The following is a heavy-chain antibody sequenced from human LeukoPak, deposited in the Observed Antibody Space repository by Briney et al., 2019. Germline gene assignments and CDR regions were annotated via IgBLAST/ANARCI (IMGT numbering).Heavy chain of an antibody. V-gene: IGHV1-46*01. CDR1: GYTFTSYY. CDR3: ARDRDGYTDHYYYYYGMDV. Sequence: ASVKVSCTASGYTFTSYYMHWVRQAPGQGLEWMGIINPSGGSTGYAQKFQGRVTMTRDTSTSTVYMELSSLRSEDTAVYYCARDRDGYTDHYYYYYGMDVWGQGTTVTVSS. CDR2: INPSGGST. J-gene: IGHJ6*02. D-gene: IGHD5-24*01.